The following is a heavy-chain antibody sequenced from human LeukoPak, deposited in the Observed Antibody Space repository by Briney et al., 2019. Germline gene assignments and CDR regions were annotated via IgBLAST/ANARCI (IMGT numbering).Heavy chain of an antibody. J-gene: IGHJ4*02. Sequence: ASVKVSCKVSGYTLTELSMHWVRQAPGKGLEWMGGFDPEDGETIYAQKFQGRVTMTEDTSTDTAYMELSRLRSDDTAVYYCARDYDSSGYYLSHFDYWGQGTLVTVSS. CDR2: FDPEDGET. D-gene: IGHD3-22*01. V-gene: IGHV1-24*01. CDR3: ARDYDSSGYYLSHFDY. CDR1: GYTLTELS.